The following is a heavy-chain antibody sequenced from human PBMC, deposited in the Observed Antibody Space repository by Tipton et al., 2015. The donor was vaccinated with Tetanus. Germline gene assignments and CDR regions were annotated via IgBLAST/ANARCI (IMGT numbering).Heavy chain of an antibody. CDR2: VYFGGKT. J-gene: IGHJ3*01. CDR3: ARRSHIGAPV. CDR1: GGSISSDNFH. Sequence: TLSLTCTVSGGSISSDNFHWGWVRQPPGKGLEWIGIVYFGGKTYYNPSLKSRVTLSIDTPKNQFSLKLSSVTAADTALYFCARRSHIGAPVWGQGTLVTVAS. D-gene: IGHD2-21*01. V-gene: IGHV4-39*01.